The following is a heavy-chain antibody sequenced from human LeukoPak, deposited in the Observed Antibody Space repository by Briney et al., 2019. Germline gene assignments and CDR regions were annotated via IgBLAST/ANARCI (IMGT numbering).Heavy chain of an antibody. J-gene: IGHJ4*02. Sequence: PSETLSLTCAVYGGSFSGYYWSWIRQPPGKGLEWIGEINHSGSTNYNPSLKSRVTISVDTSKNQFSLKLSSVTAADTAVYYCARNVRYFDWLPFDYWGQGTLVTVSS. CDR3: ARNVRYFDWLPFDY. CDR2: INHSGST. V-gene: IGHV4-34*01. CDR1: GGSFSGYY. D-gene: IGHD3-9*01.